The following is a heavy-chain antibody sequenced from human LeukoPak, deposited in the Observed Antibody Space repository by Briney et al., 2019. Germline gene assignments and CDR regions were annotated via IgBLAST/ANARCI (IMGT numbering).Heavy chain of an antibody. CDR1: GFTFNNYA. CDR2: ISGGGETT. CDR3: ARDYADYVGYFFFDY. D-gene: IGHD4-17*01. Sequence: GGSLRLSCAASGFTFNNYAMNWVRQAPGKGLGWVSSISGGGETTYYADSAKGRFTISRDNSQNTLYLQMNSLRAEDTAVYYCARDYADYVGYFFFDYWGQGTLVTVSS. V-gene: IGHV3-23*01. J-gene: IGHJ4*02.